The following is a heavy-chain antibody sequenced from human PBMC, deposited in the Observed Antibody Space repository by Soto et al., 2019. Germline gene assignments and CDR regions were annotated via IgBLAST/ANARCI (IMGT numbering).Heavy chain of an antibody. V-gene: IGHV4-34*01. CDR3: ARDKITGLFDY. CDR1: GEPSNYFY. Sequence: SEPLSLTCAVYGEPSNYFYWSWVRQPPGTGLEWIGEINHSGSTNYNPSLKSRVTISVDTSKNQFSLKLTSVTAADTAVYYCARDKITGLFDYWGQGTLVTVSS. D-gene: IGHD2-8*02. CDR2: INHSGST. J-gene: IGHJ4*02.